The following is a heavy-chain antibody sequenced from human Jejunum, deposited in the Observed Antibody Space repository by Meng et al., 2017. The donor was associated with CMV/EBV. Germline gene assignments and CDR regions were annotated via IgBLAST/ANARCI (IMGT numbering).Heavy chain of an antibody. V-gene: IGHV3-15*01. J-gene: IGHJ4*02. CDR1: GFTFSNAW. Sequence: VVVSVGGLVKPGESLRLSCATSGFTFSNAWMTWVRQAPGKGLEWVGRIQSKIDGGTIDYAGPVKGRFTISRDDSKNTLYLQMNSLKTEDTAVYYCARDQWLDYWGQGTLVTVSS. D-gene: IGHD6-19*01. CDR2: IQSKIDGGTI. CDR3: ARDQWLDY.